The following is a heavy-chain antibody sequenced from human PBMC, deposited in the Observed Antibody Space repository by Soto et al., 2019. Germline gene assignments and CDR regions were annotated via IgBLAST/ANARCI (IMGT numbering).Heavy chain of an antibody. CDR1: GYTFNNYA. D-gene: IGHD2-21*02. CDR2: YNPVIAYG. J-gene: IGHJ5*02. V-gene: IGHV1-18*04. CDR3: ARHIIDFYGWLDP. Sequence: QVQLLQSGAEVKEPGASVKVSCKASGYTFNNYAVSWVRQAPGQGLEWMGWYNPVIAYGQSAKKFQGRVSMTTDTSTNTAYMERKSLRSDDTAVYYCARHIIDFYGWLDPWGQGTLVTVSS.